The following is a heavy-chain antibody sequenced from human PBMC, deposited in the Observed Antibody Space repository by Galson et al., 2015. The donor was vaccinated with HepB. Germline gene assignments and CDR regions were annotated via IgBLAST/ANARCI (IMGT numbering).Heavy chain of an antibody. CDR3: ARGNDPFPPTFDQ. D-gene: IGHD1-1*01. CDR2: IYYSGPT. CDR1: GGSISDDGSY. J-gene: IGHJ4*02. V-gene: IGHV4-31*03. Sequence: TLSLTCTVSGGSISDDGSYWNWIRQHPGKGPEWIGHIYYSGPTYYNPSLQSRVTISLDTSKNQFSLRLSSVIATDTAFYYCARGNDPFPPTFDQWGQGTLLTVSS.